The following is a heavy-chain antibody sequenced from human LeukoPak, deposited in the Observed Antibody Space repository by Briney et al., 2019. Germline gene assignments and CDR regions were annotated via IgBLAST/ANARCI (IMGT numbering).Heavy chain of an antibody. D-gene: IGHD3-3*01. CDR1: GGSFSGYY. V-gene: IGHV4-34*01. J-gene: IGHJ4*02. Sequence: SETLSLTCAVYGGSFSGYYWSWIRQPPGKGLEWIGEINHSGSTNYNPSLKSRVTISVDTSKNQFSLKLSSVTAADTAVYYCARLGFWRQEIDYWGQGTLVTVSS. CDR2: INHSGST. CDR3: ARLGFWRQEIDY.